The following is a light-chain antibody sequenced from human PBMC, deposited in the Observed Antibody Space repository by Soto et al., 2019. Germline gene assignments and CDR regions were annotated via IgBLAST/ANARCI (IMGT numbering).Light chain of an antibody. CDR1: PDISNY. Sequence: LSASLGERVSITCRSSPDISNYLAWYQQKPGQVPRLLIAWASSRHSGVPARFSGSGSGTDFTLTITGLQPGDLAAYYCQKYYAIPRTFGQGTKVDIK. J-gene: IGKJ1*01. V-gene: IGKV1-27*01. CDR2: WAS. CDR3: QKYYAIPRT.